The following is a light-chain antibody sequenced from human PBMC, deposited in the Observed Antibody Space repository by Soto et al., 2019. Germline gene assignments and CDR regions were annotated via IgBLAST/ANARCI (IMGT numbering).Light chain of an antibody. J-gene: IGLJ1*01. V-gene: IGLV1-51*01. CDR2: DND. CDR1: SSNIGNKY. Sequence: QAVVTQPPSVSAAPGQKVTISCSGRSSNIGNKYVSWYQQFPGTAPRLLIYDNDRRPSGVPDRFSGSKSGSSATLVITGLQAGDEADYYCGTWDGSGVFGTGTKLTVL. CDR3: GTWDGSGV.